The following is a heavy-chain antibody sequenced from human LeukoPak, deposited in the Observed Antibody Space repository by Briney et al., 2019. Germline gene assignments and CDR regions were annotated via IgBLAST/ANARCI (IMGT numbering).Heavy chain of an antibody. J-gene: IGHJ4*02. D-gene: IGHD6-19*01. V-gene: IGHV4-4*08. CDR2: IYTSGST. CDR3: ARDSSGTFDY. Sequence: PSETLSLTCAVYGGSFSGYYWSWIRQPPGKGLEWIGRIYTSGSTNYNPSLKSRVTISVDTSKNQFSLKLSSVTAADTAVYYCARDSSGTFDYWGQGTLVTVSS. CDR1: GGSFSGYY.